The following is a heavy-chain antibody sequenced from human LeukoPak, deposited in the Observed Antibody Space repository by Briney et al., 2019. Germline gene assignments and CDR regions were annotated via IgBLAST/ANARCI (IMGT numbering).Heavy chain of an antibody. CDR2: IYYTGST. CDR3: ARSLLRLSGSSDV. V-gene: IGHV4-31*03. Sequence: SQTLSLTCTVSGGSISSGGYYWSWIRQHAGKGLEWIGYIYYTGSTYYNPSLKSRVTISVDTSKNQFSLKLRSVTAVDTAVYYCARSLLRLSGSSDVWGQGTLVTVSS. D-gene: IGHD1-26*01. J-gene: IGHJ4*02. CDR1: GGSISSGGYY.